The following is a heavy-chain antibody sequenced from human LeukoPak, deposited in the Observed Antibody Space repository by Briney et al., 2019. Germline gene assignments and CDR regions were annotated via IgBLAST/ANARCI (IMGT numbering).Heavy chain of an antibody. V-gene: IGHV3-21*01. CDR1: GFTFSSYS. Sequence: PGRSLRLSCEGSGFTFSSYSMIWVRQAPGKGLEWVSSIRGDSTETRHADSLMGRFTISRDNAKKSLYLQMNSLRAEDTAVYYCARGHFGVVLDYWGQGTLVTVSS. J-gene: IGHJ4*02. D-gene: IGHD3-3*01. CDR3: ARGHFGVVLDY. CDR2: IRGDSTET.